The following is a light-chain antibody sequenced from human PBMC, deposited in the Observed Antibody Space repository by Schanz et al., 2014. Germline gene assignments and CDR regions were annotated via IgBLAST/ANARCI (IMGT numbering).Light chain of an antibody. CDR2: GAS. CDR1: QRLTSY. Sequence: EIVLTQSPATLSLSPGERATLSCRASQRLTSYLAWYQQKPGQAPRLLIYGASIRAPGIPARFSGSGSGTEFTLTISSLQSEDLAVYYCQQYHNWPRTFGQGTKLDIK. V-gene: IGKV3-15*01. CDR3: QQYHNWPRT. J-gene: IGKJ2*01.